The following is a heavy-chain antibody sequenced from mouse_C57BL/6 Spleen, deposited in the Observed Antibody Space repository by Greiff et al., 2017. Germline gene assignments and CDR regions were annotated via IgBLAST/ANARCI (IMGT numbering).Heavy chain of an antibody. CDR3: ARSDYYGSSYFYYFDY. D-gene: IGHD1-1*01. CDR2: IDPSDSYT. J-gene: IGHJ2*01. Sequence: QVQLQQPGAELVRPGSSVKLSCKASGYTFTSYWMHWVKQRPGQGLEWIGVIDPSDSYTNYNQKFKSKATLTVDKSSSTAYMQLSSLTSEDSAVYYCARSDYYGSSYFYYFDYWGQGTTLTVSS. CDR1: GYTFTSYW. V-gene: IGHV1-59*01.